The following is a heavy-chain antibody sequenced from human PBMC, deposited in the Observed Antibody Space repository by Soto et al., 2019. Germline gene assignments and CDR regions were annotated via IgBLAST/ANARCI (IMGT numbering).Heavy chain of an antibody. J-gene: IGHJ5*02. D-gene: IGHD4-17*01. CDR2: IHAGNGHT. CDR1: GYTFIDYG. V-gene: IGHV1-3*01. CDR3: ARGRDTTTTVWFDP. Sequence: QVQLVQSGAEVKKPGASVKISCKPSGYTFIDYGIHWLRQAPGQSLEWMGWIHAGNGHTRYSEKLQGRVTITRDTCASTAYMELSRLTTEDTAVYYCARGRDTTTTVWFDPWGQGTLVTVSS.